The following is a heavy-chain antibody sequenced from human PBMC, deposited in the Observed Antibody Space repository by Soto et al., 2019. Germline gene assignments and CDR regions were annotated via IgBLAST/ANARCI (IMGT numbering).Heavy chain of an antibody. V-gene: IGHV3-48*03. Sequence: EVQLVESGGGLVQPGGSLRLSCAASGFTFSTYEINWVRQAPGKGLEWVSYISGSGSTIYYANSVKGRFTISRNNAQNSLYLQMNSLTVEDTAVYYCARDFFGDTGLRTGFDFWGQGTLVTVSS. CDR2: ISGSGSTI. CDR3: ARDFFGDTGLRTGFDF. CDR1: GFTFSTYE. D-gene: IGHD2-8*02. J-gene: IGHJ4*02.